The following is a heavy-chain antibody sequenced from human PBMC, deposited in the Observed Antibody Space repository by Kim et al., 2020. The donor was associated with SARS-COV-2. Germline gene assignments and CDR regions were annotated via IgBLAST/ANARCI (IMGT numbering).Heavy chain of an antibody. D-gene: IGHD3-10*01. J-gene: IGHJ4*02. V-gene: IGHV1-46*01. CDR3: ARGIWGAVRFRELSVDY. CDR1: GYTFTSYY. CDR2: INPSGGST. Sequence: ASVKVSCKASGYTFTSYYMHWVRQAPGQGLEWMGIINPSGGSTSYAQKFQGRVTMTRDTSTSTVYMELSSLRSEDTAVYYCARGIWGAVRFRELSVDYWGQGTLVTVSS.